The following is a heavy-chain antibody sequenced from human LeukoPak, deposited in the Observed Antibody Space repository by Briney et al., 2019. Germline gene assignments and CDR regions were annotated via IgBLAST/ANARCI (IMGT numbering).Heavy chain of an antibody. V-gene: IGHV4-31*03. CDR3: ARSGYFRIWVYGMDV. CDR1: GGSISSGGYY. Sequence: SQTLSLTCTVSGGSISSGGYYWSWIRQHPGKGLEWIGYIYYSGSTYYNPSLKSRVTISVDTSKNQFSLKLSTVTAADTAVYYCARSGYFRIWVYGMDVWGQGTTVTVSS. D-gene: IGHD3-3*01. CDR2: IYYSGST. J-gene: IGHJ6*02.